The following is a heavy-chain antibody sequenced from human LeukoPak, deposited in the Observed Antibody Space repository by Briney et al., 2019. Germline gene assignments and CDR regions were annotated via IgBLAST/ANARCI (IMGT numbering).Heavy chain of an antibody. CDR2: IIGDGIST. Sequence: GGSLRLSCAASGFSFSSYWMHWVRQAPGKGLLWVSRIIGDGISTSYADSVKGRFTISRDNAKNTLYLQMNSLRAEDTAVYYCARDLSYGMDVWGHGTTVTVSS. CDR1: GFSFSSYW. V-gene: IGHV3-74*01. J-gene: IGHJ6*02. CDR3: ARDLSYGMDV.